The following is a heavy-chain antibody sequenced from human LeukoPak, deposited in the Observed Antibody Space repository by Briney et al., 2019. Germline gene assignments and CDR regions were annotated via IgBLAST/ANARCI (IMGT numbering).Heavy chain of an antibody. CDR2: TYYRSKWYN. D-gene: IGHD5-18*01. V-gene: IGHV6-1*01. J-gene: IGHJ6*02. CDR1: GDSVSSNSVA. CDR3: SRDTALHGRNYAMDV. Sequence: PSQTLSLTCAISGDSVSSNSVAWNWIRQTPSRGLEWLGRTYYRSKWYNDYAVSVKSRITINPDTSKNQFSLQVNSATPEDTAVYFCSRDTALHGRNYAMDVWGQGTTVTVSS.